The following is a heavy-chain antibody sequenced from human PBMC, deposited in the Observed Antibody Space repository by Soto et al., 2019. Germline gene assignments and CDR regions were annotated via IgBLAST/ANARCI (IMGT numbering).Heavy chain of an antibody. CDR2: IIPIFGTA. V-gene: IGHV1-69*12. CDR1: GGTFSSYA. Sequence: QVQLVQSGAEVKKPGSSVKVSCKASGGTFSSYAISWVRQAPGQGLEWMGGIIPIFGTANYAQKFQGRVTITAADSTITASLELSSLRSEDTAVYYCASSSLGGWGLFDYWGQGTLVTVSS. J-gene: IGHJ4*02. D-gene: IGHD6-19*01. CDR3: ASSSLGGWGLFDY.